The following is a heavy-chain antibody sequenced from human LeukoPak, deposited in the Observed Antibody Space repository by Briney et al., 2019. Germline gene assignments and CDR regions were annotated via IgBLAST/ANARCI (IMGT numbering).Heavy chain of an antibody. Sequence: PGGSLRLSCAASGFSFGNYEMNWVRQAPGRGLEWLSYTSGSGRTKYYADSVKGRFTISRDNAKRSLYLQMNSLRAGDTAVYFCASYIVGPTLDYWGQGTLVTVSS. CDR3: ASYIVGPTLDY. D-gene: IGHD1-26*01. CDR1: GFSFGNYE. CDR2: TSGSGRTK. J-gene: IGHJ4*02. V-gene: IGHV3-48*03.